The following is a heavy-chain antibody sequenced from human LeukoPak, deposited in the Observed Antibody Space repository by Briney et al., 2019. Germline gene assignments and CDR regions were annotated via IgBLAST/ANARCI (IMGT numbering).Heavy chain of an antibody. Sequence: GASVKVSRKASGYTFTSYYMHWVRQAPGQGLEWMGIINPSGGSTSYAQKFQGRVTMTRDTSTSTVYMELSSLRSEDTAVYCCARGPLGIDIPYYFDYWGQGTLVTVSS. CDR2: INPSGGST. V-gene: IGHV1-46*03. CDR1: GYTFTSYY. J-gene: IGHJ4*02. D-gene: IGHD7-27*01. CDR3: ARGPLGIDIPYYFDY.